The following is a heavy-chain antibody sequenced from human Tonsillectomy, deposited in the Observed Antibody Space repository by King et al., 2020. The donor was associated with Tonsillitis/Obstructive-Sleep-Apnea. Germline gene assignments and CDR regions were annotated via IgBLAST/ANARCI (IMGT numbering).Heavy chain of an antibody. CDR3: AKEGLEFRLPTYYFDF. CDR1: GFTFGNYA. D-gene: IGHD2-21*02. J-gene: IGHJ4*01. Sequence: VQLVESGGGLVQPGGSLRLSCAASGFTFGNYAMSWVRQAPGKGLVWVSSITYSGGSTYYADSVGGRFTISRDTSKNTVYLQINSLTAEDTAVYYCAKEGLEFRLPTYYFDFWGHGTLVTVSS. V-gene: IGHV3-23*04. CDR2: ITYSGGST.